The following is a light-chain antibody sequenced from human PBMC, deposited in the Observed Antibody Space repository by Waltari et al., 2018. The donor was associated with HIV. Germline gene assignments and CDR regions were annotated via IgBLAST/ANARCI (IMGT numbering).Light chain of an antibody. CDR3: QAWGSGVWV. V-gene: IGLV4-69*01. CDR1: SGHNNYA. J-gene: IGLJ3*02. CDR2: VNSDGSH. Sequence: QLVLTQSPSASASLGASVNLTCTLSSGHNNYAIAWHQQQPERGPRYLMKVNSDGSHNRADGIPDRFSGSSSGAERYLTISALKSDDEADYHCQAWGSGVWVFGGGTRLTVL.